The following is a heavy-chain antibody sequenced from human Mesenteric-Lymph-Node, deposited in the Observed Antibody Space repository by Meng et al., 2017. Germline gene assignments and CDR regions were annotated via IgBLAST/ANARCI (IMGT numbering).Heavy chain of an antibody. CDR2: IKEDGSEK. V-gene: IGHV3-7*01. Sequence: GGSLRLSCTVSGFTFSVYWMTWVRQAPGKGLEWVASIKEDGSEKYSVDSVKGRFTISRDNAKNSLYLQMSSLRAEDTAVYYCARDYRVTMGRYKRQRFDYWGQGTLVTVSS. D-gene: IGHD4/OR15-4a*01. CDR3: ARDYRVTMGRYKRQRFDY. CDR1: GFTFSVYW. J-gene: IGHJ4*02.